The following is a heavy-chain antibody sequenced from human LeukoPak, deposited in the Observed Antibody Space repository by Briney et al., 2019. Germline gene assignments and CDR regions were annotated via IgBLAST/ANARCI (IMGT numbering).Heavy chain of an antibody. CDR3: ARGNSSSWTFDY. V-gene: IGHV3-7*03. J-gene: IGHJ4*02. D-gene: IGHD6-13*01. CDR1: GFTFSRDW. Sequence: GGSLRLSCAASGFTFSRDWMTWVRQAPGKGLEWVAKLNQDGSEKDYVDSVKGRFTISRDNAKNSLYLQMNSLRAEDTAVYYCARGNSSSWTFDYWGRGTLVTVSS. CDR2: LNQDGSEK.